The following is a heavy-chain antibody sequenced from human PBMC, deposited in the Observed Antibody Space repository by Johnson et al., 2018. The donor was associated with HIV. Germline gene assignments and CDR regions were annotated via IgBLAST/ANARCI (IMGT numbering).Heavy chain of an antibody. D-gene: IGHD5-24*01. CDR2: ISSSGST. J-gene: IGHJ3*02. CDR3: ARDVRAGNDAFDI. V-gene: IGHV3-11*04. Sequence: QVQLVESGGGLVKPGGSLRLSCAASGFTFSDYYMSWIRQAPGKGLEWVSYISSSGSTYYADSVKGRFNISRDNSKNTLYLQMNSLRVEDTAVYFCARDVRAGNDAFDIWGQGTMVTVSS. CDR1: GFTFSDYY.